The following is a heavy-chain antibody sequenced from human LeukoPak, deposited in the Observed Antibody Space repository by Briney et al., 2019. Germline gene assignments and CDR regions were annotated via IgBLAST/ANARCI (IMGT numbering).Heavy chain of an antibody. V-gene: IGHV3-30*02. J-gene: IGHJ1*01. CDR3: ARSFSAREYFEH. CDR1: GFTISSHG. CDR2: LHSNGNNK. Sequence: GGSLRLSCAASGFTISSHGMHWVRQAPGKGLERVAFLHSNGNNKYHADVVKGRFAISRDNSKNTLHLQMNSLRPEDTAVYYCARSFSAREYFEHWGQGTLVTVSS. D-gene: IGHD6-6*01.